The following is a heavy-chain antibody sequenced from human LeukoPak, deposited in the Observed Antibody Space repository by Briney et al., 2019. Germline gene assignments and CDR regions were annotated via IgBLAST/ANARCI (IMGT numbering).Heavy chain of an antibody. J-gene: IGHJ6*04. D-gene: IGHD6-19*01. CDR2: ISYDGSNK. Sequence: GGSLRLSCAAPGFTFSSYGMHWVRQAPGKGLEWVAVISYDGSNKYYADSVKGRFTISRDNSKNTLYLQMNSLRAEDTAVYYCAREGTAVAGEDYYYGMDVWGKGTTVTVSS. V-gene: IGHV3-30*03. CDR1: GFTFSSYG. CDR3: AREGTAVAGEDYYYGMDV.